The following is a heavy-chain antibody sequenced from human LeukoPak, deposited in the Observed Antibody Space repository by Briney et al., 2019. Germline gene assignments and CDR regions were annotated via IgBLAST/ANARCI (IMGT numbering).Heavy chain of an antibody. CDR1: RYTFTDYY. CDR2: INPNSGGT. V-gene: IGHV1-2*02. CDR3: AREYSWNSNWFDP. Sequence: GASVKVSCKASRYTFTDYYMHWVRQAPGQGFEWMGWINPNSGGTNYAQKFQGRVTMTRDTSISTAYMELSRLRSDDTAVYYCAREYSWNSNWFDPWGQGTLVTVSS. D-gene: IGHD1-7*01. J-gene: IGHJ5*02.